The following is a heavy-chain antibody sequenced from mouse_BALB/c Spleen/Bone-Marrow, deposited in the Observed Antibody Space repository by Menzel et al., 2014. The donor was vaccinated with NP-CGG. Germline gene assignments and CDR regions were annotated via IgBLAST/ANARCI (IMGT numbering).Heavy chain of an antibody. Sequence: EVKLVESGGGLVQPGGSLKLSCAASGFDFSRYWMSWVRQAPGKGLEWIGEINPGSRTINYSPSLKDKFIISRDNAKNTLYLRLNKVRSEDTALYYCARPDYYGYLNYWGQGTTLTVSS. J-gene: IGHJ2*01. D-gene: IGHD1-1*01. CDR3: ARPDYYGYLNY. V-gene: IGHV4-1*02. CDR1: GFDFSRYW. CDR2: INPGSRTI.